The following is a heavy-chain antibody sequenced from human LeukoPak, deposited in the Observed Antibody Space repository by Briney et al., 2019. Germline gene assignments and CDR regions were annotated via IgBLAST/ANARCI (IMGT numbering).Heavy chain of an antibody. CDR1: GGSISSGGYY. D-gene: IGHD5-18*01. CDR3: ARDADTAISY. CDR2: IYYSGST. J-gene: IGHJ4*02. Sequence: SQTLSLTCTVSGGSISSGGYYWSWIRQHPRKGLEWIGYIYYSGSTYYNPSLKSRVTISVDTSKNQFSLKLSSVTAADTAVYYCARDADTAISYWGQGTLVTVSS. V-gene: IGHV4-31*03.